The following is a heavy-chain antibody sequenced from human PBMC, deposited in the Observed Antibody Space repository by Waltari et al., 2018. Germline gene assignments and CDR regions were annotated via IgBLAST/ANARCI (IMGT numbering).Heavy chain of an antibody. J-gene: IGHJ6*02. V-gene: IGHV1-2*02. CDR1: GYTFTSYA. CDR2: INPNSGGT. Sequence: QVQLVQSGAEVKKPGASVKVSCKASGYTFTSYAMHWVRQAPGQRLEWMGWINPNSGGTNYAQKFQGRVTMTRDTSISTAYMELSRLRSDDTAVYYCAREDGSDYGMDVWGQGTTVTVSS. D-gene: IGHD5-12*01. CDR3: AREDGSDYGMDV.